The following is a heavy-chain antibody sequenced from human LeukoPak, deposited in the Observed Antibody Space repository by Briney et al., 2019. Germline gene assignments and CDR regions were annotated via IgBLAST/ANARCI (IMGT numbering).Heavy chain of an antibody. CDR2: ISYDGSDK. D-gene: IGHD6-19*01. CDR1: GFTFSSYW. J-gene: IGHJ4*02. V-gene: IGHV3-30-3*01. CDR3: ASQEQWLALGY. Sequence: GGSLRLSCAASGFTFSSYWMHWVRQAPGKGLVWVAVISYDGSDKYYADSVKGRFTISRDNSKNTLYLQMNSLRAEDTAVYYCASQEQWLALGYWGQGTLVTVSS.